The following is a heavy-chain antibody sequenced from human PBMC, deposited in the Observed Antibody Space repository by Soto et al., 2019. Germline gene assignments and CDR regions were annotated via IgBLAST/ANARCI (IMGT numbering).Heavy chain of an antibody. Sequence: GASVKVSCKASGGTFSSYAISWVRQAPGQGLGWMGGIIPIFGTANYAQKFQGRVTITADESTSTAYMELSSLRSEDTAVYYCARDKVGYGDYVYDYWGQGTLVTVSS. V-gene: IGHV1-69*13. CDR1: GGTFSSYA. CDR3: ARDKVGYGDYVYDY. J-gene: IGHJ4*02. D-gene: IGHD4-17*01. CDR2: IIPIFGTA.